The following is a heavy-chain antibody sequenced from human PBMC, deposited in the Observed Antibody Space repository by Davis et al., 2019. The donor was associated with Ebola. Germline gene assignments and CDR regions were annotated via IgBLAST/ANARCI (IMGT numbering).Heavy chain of an antibody. CDR3: ARDNYWGVSSGSSSNWLDP. CDR2: INPNSGGT. Sequence: ASVKVSCKASGYTFTGYYMHWVRQAPGQGLEWMGWINPNSGGTNYAQKFQGWVTMTRDTSISTAYMELSRLRSDDTAVYYCARDNYWGVSSGSSSNWLDPWGQGTLVTVSS. V-gene: IGHV1-2*04. J-gene: IGHJ5*02. CDR1: GYTFTGYY. D-gene: IGHD3-22*01.